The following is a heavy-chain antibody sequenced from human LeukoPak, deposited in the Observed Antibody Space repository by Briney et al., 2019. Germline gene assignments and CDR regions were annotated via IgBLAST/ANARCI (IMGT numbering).Heavy chain of an antibody. J-gene: IGHJ6*03. CDR2: ISGSGGST. D-gene: IGHD7-27*01. CDR3: AKDGDALYYYYYMDV. V-gene: IGHV3-23*01. CDR1: GFTFSSYE. Sequence: GGSLRLSCAASGFTFSSYEMNWVRQAPGKGLEWVSAISGSGGSTYYADSVKGRFTISRDNSKNTLYLQMNSLRAEDTAVYYCAKDGDALYYYYYMDVWGKGTTVTISS.